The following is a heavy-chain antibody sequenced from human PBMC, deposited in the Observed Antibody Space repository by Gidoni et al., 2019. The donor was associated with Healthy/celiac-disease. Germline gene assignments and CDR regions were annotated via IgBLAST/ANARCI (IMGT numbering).Heavy chain of an antibody. CDR1: GGSISSGDYY. J-gene: IGHJ4*02. Sequence: VQLQASCPGLVTPSQTLSRTCTVSGGSISSGDYYWSWIRQPPGKGLEWIGYIYYSGSTYYNPSLKSRVTISVDTSKNQFSLKLSSVTAADTAVDYCARDAPYEGPGYWGQGTLVTVSS. CDR2: IYYSGST. V-gene: IGHV4-30-4*01. CDR3: ARDAPYEGPGY. D-gene: IGHD3-3*01.